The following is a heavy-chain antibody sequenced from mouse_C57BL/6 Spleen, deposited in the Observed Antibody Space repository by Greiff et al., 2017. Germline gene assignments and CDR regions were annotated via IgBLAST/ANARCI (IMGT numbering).Heavy chain of an antibody. J-gene: IGHJ2*01. D-gene: IGHD1-1*01. CDR2: IYPRSGNT. Sequence: VQLQQSGAELARPGASVKLSCKASGYTFTSYGISWVKQSTGQGLEWIGEIYPRSGNTYYNEKFKGKASLTADKSSSTAYMELRSLTSEDSAVYFCARLLGRSTGFDYWGQGTTLTVSS. CDR1: GYTFTSYG. V-gene: IGHV1-81*01. CDR3: ARLLGRSTGFDY.